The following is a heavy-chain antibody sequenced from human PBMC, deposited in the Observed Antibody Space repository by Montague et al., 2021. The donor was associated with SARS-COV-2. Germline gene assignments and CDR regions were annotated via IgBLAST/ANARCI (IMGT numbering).Heavy chain of an antibody. CDR3: ARDLVVVAATPIDY. D-gene: IGHD2-15*01. J-gene: IGHJ4*02. V-gene: IGHV3-30-3*01. CDR1: GFTFSSYA. Sequence: SLRLSCAASGFTFSSYAMHWVRQAPGKGLEWVAVISYDGSNKYYADSVKGRFTISRGNSKNTLYLQMNSLRAEDTAVYYCARDLVVVAATPIDYWGQGTLVTVSS. CDR2: ISYDGSNK.